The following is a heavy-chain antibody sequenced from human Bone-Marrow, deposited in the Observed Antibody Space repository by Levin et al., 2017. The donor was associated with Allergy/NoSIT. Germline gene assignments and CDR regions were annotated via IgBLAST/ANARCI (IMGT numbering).Heavy chain of an antibody. CDR1: GFSFNSYG. J-gene: IGHJ4*02. V-gene: IGHV3-48*04. Sequence: PGGSLRLSCVASGFSFNSYGMNWVRQAPGKGLEWVSYIRNDGGLTNYGSTIYYADSVKGRFTIARDNAKDSLYLQMNSLRVEDTAVYYCAREGRGYDSLTGYYHYPDYWGQGTLVIVSS. D-gene: IGHD3-9*01. CDR2: IRNDGGLTNYGSTI. CDR3: AREGRGYDSLTGYYHYPDY.